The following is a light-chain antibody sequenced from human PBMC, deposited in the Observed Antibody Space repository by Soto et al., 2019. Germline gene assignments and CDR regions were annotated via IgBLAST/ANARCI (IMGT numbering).Light chain of an antibody. CDR3: QLGGT. J-gene: IGKJ3*01. CDR1: QSIDSSY. Sequence: EIVLAHSPGTLSLSPGERATLSCRASQSIDSSYVAWYRQKPGQAPTLLIYGTSRRATGVSDRFSGSGSGTDFTLSISRLEPEDFAVYFCQLGGTFGPGAKVEVK. CDR2: GTS. V-gene: IGKV3-20*01.